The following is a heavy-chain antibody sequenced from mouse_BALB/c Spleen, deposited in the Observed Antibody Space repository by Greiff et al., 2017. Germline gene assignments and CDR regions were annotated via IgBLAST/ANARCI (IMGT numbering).Heavy chain of an antibody. Sequence: EVQLQQSGAELVKPGASVKLSCTASGFNIKDTYMHWVKQRPEQGLEWIGRIDPANGNTKYDPKFQGKATITADTSSNTAYLQLSSLTSEDTAVYYCARSTMIIYWYFDVWGAGTTVTVSS. CDR1: GFNIKDTY. D-gene: IGHD2-4*01. CDR3: ARSTMIIYWYFDV. J-gene: IGHJ1*01. CDR2: IDPANGNT. V-gene: IGHV14-3*02.